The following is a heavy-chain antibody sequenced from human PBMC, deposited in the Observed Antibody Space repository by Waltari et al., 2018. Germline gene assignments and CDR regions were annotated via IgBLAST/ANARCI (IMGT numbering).Heavy chain of an antibody. CDR2: IYHSGST. CDR3: GTQSGSYLYYYGMDV. J-gene: IGHJ6*02. V-gene: IGHV4-38-2*01. Sequence: QVQLQESGPGLVKPSETLSLTCAVSGYSISSGYYWGWIRQPPGKGLEWNGSIYHSGSTYYNPSLKSRVTISVDTSKNQFSLKLSSGTAADTAVYYCGTQSGSYLYYYGMDVWGQGTTVTVSS. CDR1: GYSISSGYY. D-gene: IGHD3-10*01.